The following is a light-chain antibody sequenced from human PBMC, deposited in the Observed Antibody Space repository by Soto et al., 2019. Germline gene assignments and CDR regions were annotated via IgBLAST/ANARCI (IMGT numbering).Light chain of an antibody. CDR1: QRIGSY. Sequence: DIQMTQSPSSLSASVGDSVTITCRASQRIGSYVNWYQQKPGKAPKLLIYAATNLEEGVPSRFSGSGSGTDFSFSVSGLQPEDFATYYCQQSYSIPVWTFGHGTKVEIK. CDR2: AAT. V-gene: IGKV1-39*01. J-gene: IGKJ1*01. CDR3: QQSYSIPVWT.